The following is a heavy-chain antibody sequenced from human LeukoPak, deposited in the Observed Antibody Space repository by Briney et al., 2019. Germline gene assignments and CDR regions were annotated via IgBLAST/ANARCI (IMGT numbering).Heavy chain of an antibody. J-gene: IGHJ4*02. V-gene: IGHV4-34*01. CDR2: INHSGST. CDR1: GGSFSGYY. Sequence: SGTLSLTCAVYGGSFSGYYWSWIRQPPGKGLEWIGDINHSGSTNYNPPLKSRVTISVDTSKNQFSLKLSSVTAADTAVYYCARGGLCYSSGWYDYWGQGTLVTVSS. D-gene: IGHD6-19*01. CDR3: ARGGLCYSSGWYDY.